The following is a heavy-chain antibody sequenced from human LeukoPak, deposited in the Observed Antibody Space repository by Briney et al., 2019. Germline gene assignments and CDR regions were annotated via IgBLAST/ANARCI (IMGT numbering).Heavy chain of an antibody. CDR3: ARGDLSGLFDY. D-gene: IGHD3-3*01. V-gene: IGHV4-61*02. Sequence: SETLSLTCTVSGGSISSGSYYWSWIRQPAGKGLEWIGRIYTSGSTNYNPSLKSRVTISVDTSKNQFSLKLSSVTAADTAVYYCARGDLSGLFDYWGQGTLVTVSS. CDR1: GGSISSGSYY. J-gene: IGHJ4*02. CDR2: IYTSGST.